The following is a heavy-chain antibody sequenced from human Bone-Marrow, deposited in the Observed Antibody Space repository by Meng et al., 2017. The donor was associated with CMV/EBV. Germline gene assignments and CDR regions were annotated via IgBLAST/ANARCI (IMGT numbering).Heavy chain of an antibody. D-gene: IGHD2-2*02. J-gene: IGHJ6*02. Sequence: ASVKVSCKASGYTFTSYGISWVRQAPGQGLEWMGWISAYNGNTNYAQKLQGRVTMTTDTSTSTAYMELRSLRSDDTAVYYCARNLLGYCSSTSCYKGGGEGYYYYGMDVWGQGTTVTVSS. CDR3: ARNLLGYCSSTSCYKGGGEGYYYYGMDV. V-gene: IGHV1-18*01. CDR2: ISAYNGNT. CDR1: GYTFTSYG.